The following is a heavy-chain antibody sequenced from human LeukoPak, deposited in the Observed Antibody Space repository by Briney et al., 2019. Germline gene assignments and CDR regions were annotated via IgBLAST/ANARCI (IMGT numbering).Heavy chain of an antibody. D-gene: IGHD5-24*01. Sequence: GGSLRLSCAASGFTFSSYWMNWARQAPGKGLEWVASINHNGNVNYYVDSVKGRFTISRDNAKNTLILQMNSLRAEDTAVYYCARDWVYKIDYWGRGTLVTVSS. CDR3: ARDWVYKIDY. CDR2: INHNGNVN. V-gene: IGHV3-7*01. CDR1: GFTFSSYW. J-gene: IGHJ4*02.